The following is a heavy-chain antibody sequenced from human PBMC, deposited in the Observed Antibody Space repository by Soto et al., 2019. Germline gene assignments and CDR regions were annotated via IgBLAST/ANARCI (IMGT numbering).Heavy chain of an antibody. CDR2: IYYSGST. CDR3: ARADYYGRRLGGPFDY. Sequence: QVQLQESGPGLVKPSQTLSLTCTVSGGSISSGGYYWSWIRQHPGKGLEWIGYIYYSGSTYYNPSIKSRVTISVDTSKNLFSLKLSSVTAADTAVYYCARADYYGRRLGGPFDYWVQGTLVTVSS. V-gene: IGHV4-31*03. D-gene: IGHD3-10*02. J-gene: IGHJ4*01. CDR1: GGSISSGGYY.